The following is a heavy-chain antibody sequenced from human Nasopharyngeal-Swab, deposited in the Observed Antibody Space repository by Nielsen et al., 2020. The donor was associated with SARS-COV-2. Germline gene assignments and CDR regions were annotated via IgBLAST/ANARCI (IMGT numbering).Heavy chain of an antibody. CDR2: IIPIFGTA. J-gene: IGHJ4*02. V-gene: IGHV1-69*13. Sequence: SVKVSCKASGGTFSIYAIRWVRQAPGQGLEWMGGIIPIFGTANYAQKFQGRVTITADESTSTAYMELSSLRSEDTAVYYCARDAASSREGYFGYWGQGTLVTVSS. D-gene: IGHD6-13*01. CDR3: ARDAASSREGYFGY. CDR1: GGTFSIYA.